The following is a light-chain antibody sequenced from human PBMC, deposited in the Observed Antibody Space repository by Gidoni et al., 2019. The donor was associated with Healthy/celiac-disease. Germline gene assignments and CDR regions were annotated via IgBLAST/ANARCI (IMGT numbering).Light chain of an antibody. Sequence: EIVLTQSPGTLSLSPGERATLSCRASQSVSSSYLAWYQQKPGQAPRLLIYGASSRATGIPDRFSGSGSGTDFTLTISRLEPEDFAVYYCQQYGSFPTFGGXTKVEIK. CDR3: QQYGSFPT. J-gene: IGKJ4*01. CDR2: GAS. CDR1: QSVSSSY. V-gene: IGKV3-20*01.